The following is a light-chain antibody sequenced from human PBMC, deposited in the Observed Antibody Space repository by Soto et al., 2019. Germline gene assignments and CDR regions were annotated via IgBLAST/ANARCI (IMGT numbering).Light chain of an antibody. Sequence: DIQMTQSPSSLSASVGDRVIITCRTSQSISNYLNWYQHKPGKAPKVLISAASNLQSGVPSRFTGSRSGTVFTLTISSLQPEAFANYFCQQSYTLSPLTFGAGTKVDI. CDR2: AAS. J-gene: IGKJ4*01. CDR3: QQSYTLSPLT. V-gene: IGKV1-39*01. CDR1: QSISNY.